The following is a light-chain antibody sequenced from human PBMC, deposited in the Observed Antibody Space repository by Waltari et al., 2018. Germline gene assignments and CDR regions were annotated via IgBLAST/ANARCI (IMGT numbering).Light chain of an antibody. V-gene: IGLV1-44*01. J-gene: IGLJ3*02. Sequence: QSVLTQPPSASGTPGQRVTIPCSGSISNRGNNALNWYQPLPGKAPKLLIYRNNQRPSGVPDRFSGSKSRTSVSLAISGLQSEDEADYYCAAWDDSLNGHWVFGGGTKLTVL. CDR1: ISNRGNNA. CDR3: AAWDDSLNGHWV. CDR2: RNN.